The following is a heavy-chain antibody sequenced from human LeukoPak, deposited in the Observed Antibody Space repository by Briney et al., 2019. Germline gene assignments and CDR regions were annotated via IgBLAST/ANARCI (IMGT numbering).Heavy chain of an antibody. CDR3: ARGGQDDFCSGFLWFDP. D-gene: IGHD3-3*01. CDR2: MNPNSSNI. J-gene: IGHJ5*02. CDR1: GDTFSRYD. Sequence: ASVKVSCKASGDTFSRYDINWVRQAAGQGLEGMGWMNPNSSNIGYAQNFQGRVTLTRTTSISTAYMELSSLRSEDTAVYYCARGGQDDFCSGFLWFDPWGQGTLVTVSS. V-gene: IGHV1-8*01.